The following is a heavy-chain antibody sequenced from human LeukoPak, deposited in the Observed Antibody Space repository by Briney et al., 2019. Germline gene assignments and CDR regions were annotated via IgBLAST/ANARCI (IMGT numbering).Heavy chain of an antibody. J-gene: IGHJ6*03. V-gene: IGHV1-69*04. CDR1: GGTFSSYA. CDR2: IIPILGIA. D-gene: IGHD3-16*01. Sequence: ASVKVSCKASGGTFSSYAISWVRQAPGQGLEWMGRIIPILGIANYAQKFQGRVTITADKSTSTAYMELSSLRSEDTAVYYCARAGLGSTWDYYMDVWGKGTKVTVSS. CDR3: ARAGLGSTWDYYMDV.